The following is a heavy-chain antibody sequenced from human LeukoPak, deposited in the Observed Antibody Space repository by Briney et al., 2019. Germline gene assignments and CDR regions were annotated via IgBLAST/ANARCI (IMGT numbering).Heavy chain of an antibody. CDR3: ARDYTADSNGYFDY. V-gene: IGHV3-43D*04. CDR1: GFTFDDKA. Sequence: SGGSLRLSCAASGFTFDDKAMLWVRQGLGKGLEWVALISWDGDNTYYSDSVKGRFTISRDNSKDSVYLQMNSLRVDDTALYFCARDYTADSNGYFDYWGPGTLVTVSS. J-gene: IGHJ4*02. CDR2: ISWDGDNT. D-gene: IGHD3-22*01.